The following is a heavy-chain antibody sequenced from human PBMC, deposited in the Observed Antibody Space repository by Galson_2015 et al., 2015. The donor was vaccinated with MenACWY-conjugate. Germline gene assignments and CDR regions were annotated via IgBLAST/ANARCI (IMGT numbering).Heavy chain of an antibody. Sequence: SLRLSCAASGFTFSSYSMNWVRQAPGKGLEWVSSISSSSSYIYYADSVKGRFTISSDNAKNSLYLQMNSLRAEDTAVYYCAREQTRAFDIWGQGTMVTVSS. D-gene: IGHD4-23*01. J-gene: IGHJ3*02. V-gene: IGHV3-21*01. CDR3: AREQTRAFDI. CDR2: ISSSSSYI. CDR1: GFTFSSYS.